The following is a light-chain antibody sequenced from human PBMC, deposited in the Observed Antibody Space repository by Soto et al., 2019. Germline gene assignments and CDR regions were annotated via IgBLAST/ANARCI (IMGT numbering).Light chain of an antibody. CDR2: LNNDGSQ. J-gene: IGLJ2*01. V-gene: IGLV4-69*01. CDR1: SGHSSYS. CDR3: QTWGTGIQV. Sequence: QPVLTHSPSASASLGASVKLTCTLSSGHSSYSIAWHQQQPEKGPRYLMKLNNDGSQNKGDGIPDRFSGSSSGAERYLTISSLRSEDEADYYCQTWGTGIQVFGGGTKLTVL.